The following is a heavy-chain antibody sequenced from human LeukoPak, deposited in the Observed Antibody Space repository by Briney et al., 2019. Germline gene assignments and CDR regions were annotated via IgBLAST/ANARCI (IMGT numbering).Heavy chain of an antibody. D-gene: IGHD7-27*01. CDR2: VSVGVST. CDR3: VKDGLTWGSHFDY. Sequence: GGSLRLSCAASGFTFSSYTMNWVRQAPGKGLEWVSGVSVGVSTHYADSAKGRFTISRDNFKNTLYLQMNSMRAEATAVYYCVKDGLTWGSHFDYGGQGILVTVSS. V-gene: IGHV3-23*01. CDR1: GFTFSSYT. J-gene: IGHJ4*02.